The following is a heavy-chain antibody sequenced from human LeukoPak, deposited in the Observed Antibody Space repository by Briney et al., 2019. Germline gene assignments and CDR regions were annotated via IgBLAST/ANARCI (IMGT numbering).Heavy chain of an antibody. CDR3: AELGITMIGGV. Sequence: GGSLRLSCEASGFTFSRYWIHWVRQVPGKGLMWVSRINTDGSSIRYVDSVKGRFTISRDNAKNSLYLQMNSLRAEDTAVYYCAELGITMIGGVWGKGTTVTISS. J-gene: IGHJ6*04. V-gene: IGHV3-74*01. D-gene: IGHD3-10*02. CDR2: INTDGSSI. CDR1: GFTFSRYW.